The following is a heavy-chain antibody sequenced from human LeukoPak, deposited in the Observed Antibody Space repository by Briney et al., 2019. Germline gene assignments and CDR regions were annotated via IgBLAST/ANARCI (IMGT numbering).Heavy chain of an antibody. CDR3: AKYEDY. CDR2: IYKSGNT. J-gene: IGHJ4*02. D-gene: IGHD2-8*01. CDR1: VGSINSGGYY. V-gene: IGHV4-31*03. Sequence: SSETLSLTCTVSVGSINSGGYYWTWVRQHPGKGLEWIEYIYKSGNTYYNPSLKSRVTILIYTSKNQFSLKLSSVTAADTAVYYCAKYEDYWGQGILVTVSS.